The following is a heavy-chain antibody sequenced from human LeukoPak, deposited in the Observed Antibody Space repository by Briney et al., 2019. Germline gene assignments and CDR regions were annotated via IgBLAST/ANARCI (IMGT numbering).Heavy chain of an antibody. CDR1: GGSISNSSYY. V-gene: IGHV4-39*01. CDR3: ARQGSAYYFDF. CDR2: VYYSGRT. J-gene: IGHJ4*02. D-gene: IGHD2-15*01. Sequence: SETLSLTCTVSGGSISNSSYYWGWIRQPPGKELQWIASVYYSGRTNYSPSLKSRVTISVDTSEKQFSLQLNSVTAADTAVYYCARQGSAYYFDFWGQGLLVTVSS.